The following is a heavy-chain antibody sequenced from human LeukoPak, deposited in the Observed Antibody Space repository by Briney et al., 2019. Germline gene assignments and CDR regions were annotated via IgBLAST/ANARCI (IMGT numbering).Heavy chain of an antibody. Sequence: GGSLRLSCAASGFTFSSYGMHWVRQAPGKGLEWVAFIRYDGSNKYYADSVKGRFTISRDNSKNTVYLQMNSLRAEDTAVYYCAKDQSWSFDYWGQGTLVTVSS. CDR1: GFTFSSYG. D-gene: IGHD6-13*01. V-gene: IGHV3-30*02. CDR3: AKDQSWSFDY. J-gene: IGHJ4*02. CDR2: IRYDGSNK.